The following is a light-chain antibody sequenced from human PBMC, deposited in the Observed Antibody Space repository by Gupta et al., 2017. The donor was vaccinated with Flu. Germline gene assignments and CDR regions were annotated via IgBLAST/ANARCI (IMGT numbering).Light chain of an antibody. CDR2: WAS. J-gene: IGKJ2*01. CDR1: QSVLYSSNNKNY. V-gene: IGKV4-1*01. Sequence: DIVMTPSPESLAVFLREGATINCKSSQSVLYSSNNKNYLAWYQQKPGQPPKLLIYWASTRESGVPDRFSGSGSGTDFTLTISSLQAEDVAVYYCQQYYSTPSFGQGTKLEIK. CDR3: QQYYSTPS.